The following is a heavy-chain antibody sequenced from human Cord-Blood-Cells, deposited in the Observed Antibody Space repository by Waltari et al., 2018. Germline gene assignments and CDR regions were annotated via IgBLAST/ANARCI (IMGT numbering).Heavy chain of an antibody. CDR2: IIPIFGTA. CDR3: ARERGYYGSGTIGAFDI. D-gene: IGHD3-10*01. J-gene: IGHJ3*02. CDR1: GGTFSSYA. V-gene: IGHV1-69*01. Sequence: QVQLVQSGAEVKKPGSSVTVSCQDSGGTFSSYAISWVRQAPAQGLEWLGGIIPIFGTANYAQKFQGRVTITADESTSTAYMELSSLRSEDTAVYYCARERGYYGSGTIGAFDIWGQGTMVTVSS.